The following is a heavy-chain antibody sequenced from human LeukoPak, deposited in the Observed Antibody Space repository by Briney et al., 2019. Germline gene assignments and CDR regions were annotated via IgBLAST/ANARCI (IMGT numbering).Heavy chain of an antibody. CDR3: ARDATPHGSGSYHY. Sequence: GASVKVSCKASGGTFSSYAISWVRQAPGQGLEWMGGIIPIFGTANYAQKFQGRVTITTDNSTSTAYMELSSLRSEDTAVYYCARDATPHGSGSYHYWGQGTLVTVSS. V-gene: IGHV1-69*05. J-gene: IGHJ4*02. D-gene: IGHD3-10*01. CDR2: IIPIFGTA. CDR1: GGTFSSYA.